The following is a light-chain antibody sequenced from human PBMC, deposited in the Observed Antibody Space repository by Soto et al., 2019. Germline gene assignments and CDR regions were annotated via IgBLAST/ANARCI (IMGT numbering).Light chain of an antibody. J-gene: IGLJ1*01. CDR2: GNS. CDR3: QSYDSSLYA. CDR1: SSNIGAGYD. V-gene: IGLV1-40*01. Sequence: QSVLTQPPSVSGAPGQRVTISCTGSSSNIGAGYDVHWYQQLPGTAPKLLIYGNSNRPSGVPDRFSGSKSGTSASLAITGLQAEDEADYYCQSYDSSLYAFGTGTQLTVL.